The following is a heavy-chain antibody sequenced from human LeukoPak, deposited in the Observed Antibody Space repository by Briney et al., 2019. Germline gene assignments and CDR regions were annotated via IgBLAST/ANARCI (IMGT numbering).Heavy chain of an antibody. J-gene: IGHJ4*02. Sequence: ASVTVSCKASGYTFISYHISWVRQAPGQGREWMGWISAYNGNTNYAQKIQGRVAMTTDTSTSTAYMELRSLRSDDTAVYYCARRYGSGSYDYWGQGTLVTVSS. D-gene: IGHD3-10*01. CDR1: GYTFISYH. V-gene: IGHV1-18*01. CDR2: ISAYNGNT. CDR3: ARRYGSGSYDY.